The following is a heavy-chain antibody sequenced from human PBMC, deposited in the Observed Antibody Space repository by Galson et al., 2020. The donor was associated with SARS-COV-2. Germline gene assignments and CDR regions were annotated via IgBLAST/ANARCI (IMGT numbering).Heavy chain of an antibody. V-gene: IGHV4-59*01. J-gene: IGHJ4*02. CDR2: IYYSGST. Sequence: SETLSLTCTVSGGSISSYYWSWIRQPPGKGLEWIGYIYYSGSTNYNPSLKSRVTISVDTSKNQFSLKLSSVTAADTAVYYCAQWEYSSRAPNSWGQGTLVTVSS. CDR1: GGSISSYY. D-gene: IGHD6-6*01. CDR3: AQWEYSSRAPNS.